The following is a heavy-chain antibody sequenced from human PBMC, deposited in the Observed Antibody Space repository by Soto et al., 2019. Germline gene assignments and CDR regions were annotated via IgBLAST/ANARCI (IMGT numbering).Heavy chain of an antibody. D-gene: IGHD3-10*01. Sequence: QVQLVQSGAEVKKPGASVKVSCETSGYSFTAQYVHWVRLATGQGLEWLGCINTYSGTTNYGENFEGRVTVTRDSSLSTVYMELDRLRSDDTAVYYCARGRDMGTYSRVLAYWGQGTLVTVSS. CDR1: GYSFTAQY. CDR2: INTYSGTT. J-gene: IGHJ4*02. CDR3: ARGRDMGTYSRVLAY. V-gene: IGHV1-2*02.